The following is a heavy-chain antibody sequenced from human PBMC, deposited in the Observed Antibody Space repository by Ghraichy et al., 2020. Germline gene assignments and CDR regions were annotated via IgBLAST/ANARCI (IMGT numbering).Heavy chain of an antibody. V-gene: IGHV1-2*02. CDR1: GYFFIDHY. J-gene: IGHJ4*02. D-gene: IGHD3-16*01. Sequence: ASVKVSCKTSGYFFIDHYIHWVRQAPGQGLEWMGWINPTNGGTTYEQKFQGRVTMTSDRSMTTAYMDLSSLTSVDTATYYCARELGAGGNTLTASYWGQGTPVIVSS. CDR2: INPTNGGT. CDR3: ARELGAGGNTLTASY.